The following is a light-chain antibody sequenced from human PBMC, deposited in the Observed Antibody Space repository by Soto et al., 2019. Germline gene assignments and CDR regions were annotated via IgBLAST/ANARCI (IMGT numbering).Light chain of an antibody. CDR2: NTR. Sequence: QAVVPQEPSLTVSPGGTVTLTCASSTGAVTSGYYPNWFQQKPGQAPRALIYNTRNKHSWTPARFSGSLLGGKAALTLSGAQPEDEAEYYCLHYYGGAYVFGAGTKVTVL. J-gene: IGLJ1*01. CDR3: LHYYGGAYV. V-gene: IGLV7-43*01. CDR1: TGAVTSGYY.